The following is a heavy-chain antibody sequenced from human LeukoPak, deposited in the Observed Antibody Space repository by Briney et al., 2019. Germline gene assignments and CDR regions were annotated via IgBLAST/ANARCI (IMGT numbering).Heavy chain of an antibody. J-gene: IGHJ6*03. Sequence: ASVKVSCKASGYTFTSYGISWVRQAPGQGLEWMGWINPNSGGTNYAQKFQGRVTMTRDTSISTAYMELSRLRSDDTAVYYCARSKTGAGFFYMDVWGKGTTVTVSS. CDR1: GYTFTSYG. CDR2: INPNSGGT. CDR3: ARSKTGAGFFYMDV. D-gene: IGHD7-27*01. V-gene: IGHV1-2*02.